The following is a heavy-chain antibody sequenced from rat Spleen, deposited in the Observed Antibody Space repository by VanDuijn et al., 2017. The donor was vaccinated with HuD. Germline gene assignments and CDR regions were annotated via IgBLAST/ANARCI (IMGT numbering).Heavy chain of an antibody. D-gene: IGHD1-2*01. CDR1: GFTVSDYY. J-gene: IGHJ1*01. CDR3: ARRTYYSSYIVYWYFDF. CDR2: FSFDGRTT. Sequence: EVQLMESNGGLVQPGRSLKLSCAASGFTVSDYYMAWVRQAPTAGLEWVATFSFDGRTTYYRDSVKGRFIISRDNAKNTLYLQMDSLRSEDTATYYCARRTYYSSYIVYWYFDFWGPGTMVTVSS. V-gene: IGHV5-29*01.